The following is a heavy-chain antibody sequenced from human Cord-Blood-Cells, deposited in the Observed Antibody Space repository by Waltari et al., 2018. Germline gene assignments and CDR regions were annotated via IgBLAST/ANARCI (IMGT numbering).Heavy chain of an antibody. D-gene: IGHD1-1*01. Sequence: EVQLVESGGGLVQPGGSLRLSCAASGFTFSSYDMHWFRQATGKGVEWVSAIGTAGDTYYPGSVKGRFTISRENAKNSVYLQMSSLRAGDTAVYYCARANEERGGAFDIWGQGTMVTVSS. CDR1: GFTFSSYD. J-gene: IGHJ3*02. CDR3: ARANEERGGAFDI. V-gene: IGHV3-13*01. CDR2: IGTAGDT.